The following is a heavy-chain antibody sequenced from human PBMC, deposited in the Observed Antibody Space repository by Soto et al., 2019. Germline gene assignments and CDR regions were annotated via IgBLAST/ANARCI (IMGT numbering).Heavy chain of an antibody. CDR3: ASLYYYYYYMDV. Sequence: GGSLRLSCAASGFTFSSYSMNGVRQAPGKGLEWVSYISSSSSTIYYADSVKGRFTISRDNAKNSLYLQMNSLRAEDTAVYYCASLYYYYYYMDVWGKGTTVTVSS. CDR1: GFTFSSYS. J-gene: IGHJ6*03. CDR2: ISSSSSTI. V-gene: IGHV3-48*01.